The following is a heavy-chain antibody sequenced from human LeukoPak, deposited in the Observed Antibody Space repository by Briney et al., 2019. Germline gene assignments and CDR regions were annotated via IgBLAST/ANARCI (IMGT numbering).Heavy chain of an antibody. D-gene: IGHD3-10*01. CDR3: ARGGPNHYGSGSFADYFDY. CDR1: GYTFTSYG. J-gene: IGHJ4*02. Sequence: ASVTVSCKASGYTFTSYGISWVRQAPGQGLEWMGWISAYNGNTNYAQKLQGRVTMTTDTSTSTAYMELRSLRSDDTAVYYCARGGPNHYGSGSFADYFDYWGQGTLVTVSS. V-gene: IGHV1-18*01. CDR2: ISAYNGNT.